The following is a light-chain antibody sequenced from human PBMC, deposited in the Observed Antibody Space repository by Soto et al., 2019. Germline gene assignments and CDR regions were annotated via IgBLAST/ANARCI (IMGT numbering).Light chain of an antibody. V-gene: IGKV3-15*01. Sequence: EIVMTQSPATLSVSPGERATLSCRASQSVSSTLAWYQQKPGQAPRLLIYGASTRATGIPARFSGSGSGTEFTLTISSLQSEDFAVYYCRQYIYWPWTFGQGT. J-gene: IGKJ1*01. CDR3: RQYIYWPWT. CDR1: QSVSST. CDR2: GAS.